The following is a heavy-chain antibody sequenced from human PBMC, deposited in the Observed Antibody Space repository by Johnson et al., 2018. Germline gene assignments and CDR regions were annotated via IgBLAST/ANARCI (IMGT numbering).Heavy chain of an antibody. CDR3: AKAATTIVRDAEYFQH. Sequence: QVQLRESGGGVVQPGRSLRLSCAASGFPFNAYGMHWVRQAPGKGLEWVAVISYAGTNTYSVASVKGRFTISRDSSKNTLYLQMNSLRAEDTAVYYCAKAATTIVRDAEYFQHWGQGALVTVSA. CDR1: GFPFNAYG. D-gene: IGHD4-17*01. V-gene: IGHV3-30*18. CDR2: ISYAGTNT. J-gene: IGHJ1*01.